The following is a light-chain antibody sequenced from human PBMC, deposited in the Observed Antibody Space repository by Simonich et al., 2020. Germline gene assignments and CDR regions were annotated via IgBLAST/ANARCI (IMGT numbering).Light chain of an antibody. CDR2: DVS. V-gene: IGLV2-14*01. CDR3: SSYTSSSTLV. J-gene: IGLJ2*01. CDR1: SSDVGGFNY. Sequence: QSALTQPASESGPPGQSITISGTETSSDVGGFNYVSWYQQHPGNAPKLMMYDVSKQPSGVSNRFAGSMSGNTASLTISVLQAEDEADYYCSSYTSSSTLVFGGGTKLTVL.